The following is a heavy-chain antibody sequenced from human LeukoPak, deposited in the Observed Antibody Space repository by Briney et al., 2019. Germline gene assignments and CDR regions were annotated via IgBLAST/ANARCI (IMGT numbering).Heavy chain of an antibody. D-gene: IGHD3-22*01. CDR1: GYSFTSYW. Sequence: GESLNISCQGSGYSFTSYWIGWVRQMPGKGLEWIGIIYPGDSDTRYSRSFQGEVTISADKSISTAYLQWSSVKASDTAMYYCARPADYYDSSGSFLGLGYWGQGTLVTVSS. CDR2: IYPGDSDT. V-gene: IGHV5-51*01. J-gene: IGHJ4*02. CDR3: ARPADYYDSSGSFLGLGY.